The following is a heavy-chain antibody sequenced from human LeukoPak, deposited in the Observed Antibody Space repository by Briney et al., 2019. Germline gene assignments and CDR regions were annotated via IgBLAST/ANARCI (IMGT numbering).Heavy chain of an antibody. J-gene: IGHJ3*02. CDR2: IFYSGTT. Sequence: PSETLSLTCTVSGDTISTSFYYWDWIRQPPGKGLEWIGGIFYSGTTYYNPSLKSRVTMSVDTSKNQFSLKLSSVTAADTAVYYCARTHQPPRPRRIVVVAATFAFDIWGQGTMVTVSS. CDR3: ARTHQPPRPRRIVVVAATFAFDI. V-gene: IGHV4-39*07. CDR1: GDTISTSFYY. D-gene: IGHD2-15*01.